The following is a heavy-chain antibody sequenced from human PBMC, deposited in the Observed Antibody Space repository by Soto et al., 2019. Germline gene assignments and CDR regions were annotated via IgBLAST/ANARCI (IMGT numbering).Heavy chain of an antibody. D-gene: IGHD6-13*01. J-gene: IGHJ6*02. CDR1: GDSVSSNSAA. Sequence: SQTLSLTCAISGDSVSSNSAAWNWIRQSPSRGLEWLGRTYYRSKWYNDYAVSVKSRITINPDTSKNQFSLQLNSVTPEDTAVYYCARDRAYSSSWPTYYYYGMDVWGQGTTVTVSS. CDR3: ARDRAYSSSWPTYYYYGMDV. V-gene: IGHV6-1*01. CDR2: TYYRSKWYN.